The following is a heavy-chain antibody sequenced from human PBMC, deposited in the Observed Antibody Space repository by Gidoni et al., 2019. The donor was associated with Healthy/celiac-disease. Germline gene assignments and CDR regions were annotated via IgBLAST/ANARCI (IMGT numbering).Heavy chain of an antibody. CDR1: AATFSSYA. Sequence: QVQLVQSGAEVKNPRSSVKVSCKASAATFSSYAISWVRQAPGQGLEWMGGIIPIFGTANYAQKFQGRVTITADESTSTAYMELSSLRYEDTAVYYCARELVGFGEFVGSARYFDLWGRGTLVTVSS. CDR2: IIPIFGTA. CDR3: ARELVGFGEFVGSARYFDL. D-gene: IGHD3-10*01. J-gene: IGHJ2*01. V-gene: IGHV1-69*01.